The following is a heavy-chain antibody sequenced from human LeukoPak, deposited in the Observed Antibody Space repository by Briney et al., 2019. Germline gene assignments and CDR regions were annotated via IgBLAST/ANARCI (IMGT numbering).Heavy chain of an antibody. V-gene: IGHV3-7*01. J-gene: IGHJ4*02. CDR3: ATEYTHMAHFDY. D-gene: IGHD1-1*01. CDR1: GFTFSGPW. CDR2: IKQDGSEK. Sequence: GGSLRLSCTASGFTFSGPWMSWVRQAPGKGLEWVANIKQDGSEKYYVDSVKGRFTISRDDAKNSLYLQMNSLRAEDTAVYFCATEYTHMAHFDYWGQGTLVSVSS.